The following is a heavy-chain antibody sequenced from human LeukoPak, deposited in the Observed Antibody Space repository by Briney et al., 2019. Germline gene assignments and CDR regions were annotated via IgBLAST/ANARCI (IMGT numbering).Heavy chain of an antibody. CDR1: GFTFSIYA. CDR3: VKDQSWGRHYFDY. V-gene: IGHV3-23*01. CDR2: IQSGGGS. Sequence: GGSLRLSCAASGFTFSIYAMSWVRQAPGKGLEWVSLIQSGGGSHYADSVKGRCTISRDNSKSTLFLQINSLTAEDTAVYYCVKDQSWGRHYFDYWGQGTLVTVSS. D-gene: IGHD3-16*01. J-gene: IGHJ4*02.